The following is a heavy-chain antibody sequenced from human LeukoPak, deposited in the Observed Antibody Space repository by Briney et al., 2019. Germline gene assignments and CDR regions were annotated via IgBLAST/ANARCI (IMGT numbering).Heavy chain of an antibody. J-gene: IGHJ2*01. CDR2: IGSAGDT. CDR1: GFTFSSYD. D-gene: IGHD4-17*01. Sequence: PGGSPRLSCAASGFTFSSYDMHWVRQATGKGLEWVSAIGSAGDTYYPDSVKGRFTISRENARNSFYLQMNSLRAGDTAVYYCARVLNFSRGTVTPLSNWYFDLWGRGTLVTVS. V-gene: IGHV3-13*04. CDR3: ARVLNFSRGTVTPLSNWYFDL.